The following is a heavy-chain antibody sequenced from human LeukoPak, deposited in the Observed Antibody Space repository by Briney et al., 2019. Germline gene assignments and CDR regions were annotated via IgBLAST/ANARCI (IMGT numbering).Heavy chain of an antibody. D-gene: IGHD4-11*01. CDR2: IWSDGSNR. Sequence: GGSLRLSCAASGFIFSHYGMHWVRQAPGKGLEWVAVIWSDGSNRFYAGSVKGRFTISRENSQNTLFLQMNSLRAEDTAMYYCARDAQRGFDYSNSLEYWGHGTLVTVSS. CDR1: GFIFSHYG. CDR3: ARDAQRGFDYSNSLEY. J-gene: IGHJ4*01. V-gene: IGHV3-33*01.